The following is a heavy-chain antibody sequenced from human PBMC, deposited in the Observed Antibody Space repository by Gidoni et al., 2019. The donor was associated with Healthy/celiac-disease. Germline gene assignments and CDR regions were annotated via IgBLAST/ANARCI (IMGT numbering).Heavy chain of an antibody. D-gene: IGHD2-15*01. CDR2: IYSGGST. J-gene: IGHJ4*02. CDR1: GFTVSSNY. Sequence: EVQLVESGGGLVQPGGSLRLSCAASGFTVSSNYMSWVRQAPGKGLEWVSVIYSGGSTYYADSVKGRFTISRDNSKNTLYLQMNSLRAEDTAVYYCARGYCSGGSCWFDYWGQGTLVTVSS. V-gene: IGHV3-66*01. CDR3: ARGYCSGGSCWFDY.